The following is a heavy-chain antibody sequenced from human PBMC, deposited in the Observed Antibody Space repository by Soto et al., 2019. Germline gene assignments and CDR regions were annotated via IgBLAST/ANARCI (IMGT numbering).Heavy chain of an antibody. Sequence: PGGSLRLSCAASGFTFSSYSMNWVRQAPGKGLEWVSYISSSSSTIYYADSVKGRFTISRDNARNSLSLQMNSLRDEDTALYYCARADYPNYYYYGLDVWGQGTTVTVYS. CDR2: ISSSSSTI. CDR3: ARADYPNYYYYGLDV. V-gene: IGHV3-48*02. D-gene: IGHD4-17*01. CDR1: GFTFSSYS. J-gene: IGHJ6*02.